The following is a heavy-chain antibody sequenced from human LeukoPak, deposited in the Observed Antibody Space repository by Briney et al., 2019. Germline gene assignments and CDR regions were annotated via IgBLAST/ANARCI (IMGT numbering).Heavy chain of an antibody. J-gene: IGHJ3*02. Sequence: PGGSLRLSCSASGFTFSSNAMSWVRQAPGKGLEWFSAISGSGGSTYYADYVKGRFTISRDNSKNTLYLQMNGLRADDTAVYYCAKYRITMIVVGGAFDIWGQGTMVTVSS. V-gene: IGHV3-23*01. D-gene: IGHD3-22*01. CDR1: GFTFSSNA. CDR2: ISGSGGST. CDR3: AKYRITMIVVGGAFDI.